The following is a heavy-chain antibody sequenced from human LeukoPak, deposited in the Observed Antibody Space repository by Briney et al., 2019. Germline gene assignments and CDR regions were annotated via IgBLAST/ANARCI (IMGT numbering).Heavy chain of an antibody. CDR3: ARVGYSYGQFDY. J-gene: IGHJ4*02. CDR1: GFTFSSYS. CDR2: ISSGQNYI. Sequence: KAGGSLRLSCAASGFTFSSYSMNWVRQAPGKGLEWVSSISSGQNYIYYADSVKGRFAISRDNAKNSLFLQMNTLRAEDTAVYYCARVGYSYGQFDYWGQGTLVTVSS. V-gene: IGHV3-21*01. D-gene: IGHD5-18*01.